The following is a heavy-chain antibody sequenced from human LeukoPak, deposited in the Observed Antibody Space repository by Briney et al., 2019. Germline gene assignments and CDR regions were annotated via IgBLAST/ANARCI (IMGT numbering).Heavy chain of an antibody. CDR3: ARGPPNELLGGEDY. D-gene: IGHD2-15*01. CDR1: GYTFNTYH. V-gene: IGHV1-46*02. Sequence: GASVKVSCKASGYTFNTYHMHWVRQAPGQGLEWMGIINPIGGSTKYIQKFQGRVTITRNTSISTAYMELSSLRSEDTAVYYCARGPPNELLGGEDYWGQGTLVTVSS. J-gene: IGHJ4*02. CDR2: INPIGGST.